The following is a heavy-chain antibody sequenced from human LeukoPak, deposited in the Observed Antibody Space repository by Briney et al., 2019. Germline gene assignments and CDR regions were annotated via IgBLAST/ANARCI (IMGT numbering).Heavy chain of an antibody. CDR3: ARPLDSSGYYSPNHAFDI. Sequence: GGSLRLSCAASGFTFSSYAMSWVRQAPGKGLEWVSAISGSGGSTYYADSVKGRFTISRDNAKNSLYLQMNSLRAEDTAVYYCARPLDSSGYYSPNHAFDIWGQGTMVTVSS. D-gene: IGHD3-22*01. V-gene: IGHV3-23*01. J-gene: IGHJ3*02. CDR2: ISGSGGST. CDR1: GFTFSSYA.